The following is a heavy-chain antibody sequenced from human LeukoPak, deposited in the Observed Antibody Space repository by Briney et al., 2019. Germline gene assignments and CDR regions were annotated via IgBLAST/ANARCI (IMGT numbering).Heavy chain of an antibody. CDR1: GYTFTCYY. D-gene: IGHD2-2*01. CDR2: INPNSGGT. J-gene: IGHJ4*02. Sequence: ASVKVSCKASGYTFTCYYMHWVRQAPGQGLEWMGRINPNSGGTNYAQKFQGRVTMTRDTSISTAYMELSRLRSDDTAVYYCARDLQLRSYYFDYWGQGTLVTVSS. CDR3: ARDLQLRSYYFDY. V-gene: IGHV1-2*06.